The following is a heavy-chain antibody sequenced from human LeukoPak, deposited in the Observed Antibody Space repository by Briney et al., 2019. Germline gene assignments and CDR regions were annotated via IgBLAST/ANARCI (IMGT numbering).Heavy chain of an antibody. V-gene: IGHV1-18*01. J-gene: IGHJ4*02. CDR3: ARYCSSTSCSTGYFDY. Sequence: ASAKVSCKASGGTFSSYAISWVRQAPGQGLEWMGWISAYNGNTNYAQKLQGRVTMTTDTSTSTAYMELRSLRSDDTAVYYCARYCSSTSCSTGYFDYWGQGTLVTVSS. CDR1: GGTFSSYA. D-gene: IGHD2-2*01. CDR2: ISAYNGNT.